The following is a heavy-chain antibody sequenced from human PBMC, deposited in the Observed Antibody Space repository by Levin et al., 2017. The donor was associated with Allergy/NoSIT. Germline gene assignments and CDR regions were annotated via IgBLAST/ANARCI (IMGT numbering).Heavy chain of an antibody. CDR2: ITASGGST. CDR1: GFTFSSYA. J-gene: IGHJ4*02. CDR3: AEDVAMERKNYFDY. D-gene: IGHD1-1*01. Sequence: GGSLRLSCAASGFTFSSYAMSWVRQAPGKGLEWVAGITASGGSTKYAESVKGRFTISRDNSKTTLSLQMNSLRAEDTAVYYCAEDVAMERKNYFDYWGQGTLVTVSS. V-gene: IGHV3-23*01.